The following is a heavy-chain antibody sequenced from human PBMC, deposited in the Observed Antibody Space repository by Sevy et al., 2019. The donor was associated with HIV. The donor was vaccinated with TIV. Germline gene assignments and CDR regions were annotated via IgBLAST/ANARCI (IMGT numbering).Heavy chain of an antibody. J-gene: IGHJ4*02. V-gene: IGHV1-3*01. Sequence: ASVKVSCKASAYTFTHYALHWVRQAPGQSLEWMGWIVLGNGKTKYSQKFQDRVTFTRDTSAGLAYMEVRSLRSEDTAVYYCARGWGITVTNFDFWGQGTLVTVSS. D-gene: IGHD4-17*01. CDR2: IVLGNGKT. CDR3: ARGWGITVTNFDF. CDR1: AYTFTHYA.